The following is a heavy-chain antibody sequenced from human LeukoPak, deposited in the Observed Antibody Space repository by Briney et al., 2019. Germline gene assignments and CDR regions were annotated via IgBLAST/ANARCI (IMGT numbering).Heavy chain of an antibody. J-gene: IGHJ4*02. CDR2: ISYDGSNK. V-gene: IGHV3-30*18. D-gene: IGHD3-16*02. CDR3: AKGNRVYYDYIWGSYRYYFDY. Sequence: PGGALRLSCAVSGFTFSSYGMHWVRQAPGKGLEWVAVISYDGSNKYYADSVKGRFTISRDNSKNTLYLQMNSLGAEDTAVYYCAKGNRVYYDYIWGSYRYYFDYWGQGTLVTVSS. CDR1: GFTFSSYG.